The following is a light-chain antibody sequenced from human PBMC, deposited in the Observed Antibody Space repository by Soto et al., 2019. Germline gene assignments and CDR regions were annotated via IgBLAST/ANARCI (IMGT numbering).Light chain of an antibody. CDR1: QSVNTD. J-gene: IGKJ1*01. CDR3: QQHDNWPRT. CDR2: GAS. V-gene: IGKV3-15*01. Sequence: ETVMTQSPVPLSVSPGERATLSCRASQSVNTDLAWFQKKAGQAPRLLIYGASTRATGIPARFSGAGSGTEFTLTISSLQSEDFAVYYCQQHDNWPRTFGQGTREEIK.